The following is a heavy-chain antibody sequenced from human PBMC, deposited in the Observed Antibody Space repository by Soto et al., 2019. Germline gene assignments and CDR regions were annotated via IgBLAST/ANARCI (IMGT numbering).Heavy chain of an antibody. CDR3: ARGVVVVPADLDY. CDR1: GFTFSSYG. D-gene: IGHD2-2*01. CDR2: IWYDGSNK. Sequence: QVQLVESGGGVVQPWRSLRLSCAASGFTFSSYGMHWVRQAPGKGLEWVAVIWYDGSNKYYADSVKGRFTISRDNSKNTLYLQMNSLRAEDTTVYYCARGVVVVPADLDYWGQGTLVTVSS. J-gene: IGHJ4*02. V-gene: IGHV3-33*01.